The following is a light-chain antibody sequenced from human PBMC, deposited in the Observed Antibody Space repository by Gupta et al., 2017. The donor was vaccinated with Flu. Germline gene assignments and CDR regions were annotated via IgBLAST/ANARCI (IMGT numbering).Light chain of an antibody. J-gene: IGKJ3*01. CDR1: QRVSSSY. Sequence: DIVFTQSPGTLSLSPGERGTLSCRASQRVSSSYLAWYQQRPGQALRLLLYGASNRATGVPDRFSGSGSGTDFTLTISRLEPGDFAVYYCQLFGNSPRFTFGPGTKVEIE. CDR3: QLFGNSPRFT. V-gene: IGKV3-20*01. CDR2: GAS.